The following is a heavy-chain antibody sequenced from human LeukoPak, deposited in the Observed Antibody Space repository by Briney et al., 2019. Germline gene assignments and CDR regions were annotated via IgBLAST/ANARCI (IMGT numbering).Heavy chain of an antibody. Sequence: GGSLRLSCAASGFTFNNYWMSWVRQAPGKGLEWVANIKQDGSIKYYVDSVKGRITISRDNAKKSVYLQTNSLRAEDTAVYYCARIGYSSSSFDYWGQGNLVTVSS. CDR2: IKQDGSIK. D-gene: IGHD6-6*01. CDR3: ARIGYSSSSFDY. V-gene: IGHV3-7*01. J-gene: IGHJ4*02. CDR1: GFTFNNYW.